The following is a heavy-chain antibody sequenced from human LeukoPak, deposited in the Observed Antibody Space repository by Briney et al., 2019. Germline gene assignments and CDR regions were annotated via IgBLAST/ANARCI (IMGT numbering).Heavy chain of an antibody. J-gene: IGHJ4*02. CDR1: GFTFSNYN. CDR2: ISSSSSYI. CDR3: ARDHDDYVWGSYRKNDY. Sequence: GGSLRLSCAASGFTFSNYNMNWVRQAPGTGLEWVSSISSSSSYIYYADSVKGRFTISRDNAKNSLYLQMNSLRAEDTAVYYCARDHDDYVWGSYRKNDYWGQGTLVTVSS. V-gene: IGHV3-21*01. D-gene: IGHD3-16*02.